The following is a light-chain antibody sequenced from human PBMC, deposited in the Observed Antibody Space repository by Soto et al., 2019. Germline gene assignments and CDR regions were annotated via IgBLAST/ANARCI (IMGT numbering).Light chain of an antibody. V-gene: IGKV1-27*01. CDR1: RGINNN. CDR3: QWYDGAPKT. CDR2: AAS. Sequence: QMTQSPSSLSASVGDRVTITCRASRGINNNLAWYQQKPGKVPQLLIYAASTLQAGVTSRFSAYGFGTDFTLTITSLQPDDVATYYFQWYDGAPKTFGQGTNVEIK. J-gene: IGKJ1*01.